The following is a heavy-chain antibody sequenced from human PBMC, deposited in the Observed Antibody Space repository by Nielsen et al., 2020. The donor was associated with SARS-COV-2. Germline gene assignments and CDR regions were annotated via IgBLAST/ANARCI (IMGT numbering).Heavy chain of an antibody. CDR3: ATPQGDSSGWYGEDGIFDY. CDR1: GFSVEDYD. D-gene: IGHD6-19*01. CDR2: FSWNGASI. J-gene: IGHJ4*02. V-gene: IGHV3-9*01. Sequence: GGSLRLSCAASGFSVEDYDIHWVRQVPGRGLEWVSGFSWNGASIGYSDSVKGRFTISRDNAKNSLYLQMNSLRAEDTAVYYCATPQGDSSGWYGEDGIFDYWGQGTLVTVSS.